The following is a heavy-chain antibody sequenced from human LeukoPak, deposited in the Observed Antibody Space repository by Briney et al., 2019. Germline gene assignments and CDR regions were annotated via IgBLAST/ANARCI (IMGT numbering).Heavy chain of an antibody. CDR2: IYTSGST. CDR1: GGSICSYY. Sequence: PSETLSLTCTVSGGSICSYYWSWIRQPAGKGLEWIGRIYTSGSTNYNPSLKSRVTISVDKSKNQFSLKLSSVTAADTAVYYCARDGAVAGTVDYWGQGTLVTVSS. CDR3: ARDGAVAGTVDY. V-gene: IGHV4-4*07. D-gene: IGHD6-19*01. J-gene: IGHJ4*02.